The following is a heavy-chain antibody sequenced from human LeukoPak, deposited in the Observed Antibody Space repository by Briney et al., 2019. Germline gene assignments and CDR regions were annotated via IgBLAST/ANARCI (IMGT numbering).Heavy chain of an antibody. V-gene: IGHV4-59*12. CDR2: IYYSGST. CDR1: GGSIGSYY. Sequence: SETLSLTCTVSGGSIGSYYWSWIRQPPGKGLEWIGYIYYSGSTNYNPSLKSRVTISVDTSKNQFSLKLSSVTAADTAVYYCARDGYYSSTSCYDAFDIWGQGTMVTVSS. CDR3: ARDGYYSSTSCYDAFDI. J-gene: IGHJ3*02. D-gene: IGHD2-2*03.